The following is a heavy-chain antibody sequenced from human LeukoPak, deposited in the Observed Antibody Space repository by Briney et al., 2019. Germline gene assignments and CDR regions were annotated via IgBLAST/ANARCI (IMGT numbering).Heavy chain of an antibody. J-gene: IGHJ5*02. D-gene: IGHD2-2*01. CDR2: ISGSGGST. Sequence: GGSLRLSCAASGFTFSSYAMSWVRRAPGKGLEWVSAISGSGGSTYYADSVKGRFTISRDNSKNTLYLQMNSLRAEDTAVYYCAKPPIVVVPAAPFDPWGQGTLVTVSS. V-gene: IGHV3-23*01. CDR1: GFTFSSYA. CDR3: AKPPIVVVPAAPFDP.